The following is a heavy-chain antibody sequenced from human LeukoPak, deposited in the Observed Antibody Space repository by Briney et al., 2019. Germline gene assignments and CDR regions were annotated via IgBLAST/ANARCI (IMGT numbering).Heavy chain of an antibody. D-gene: IGHD4-11*01. CDR3: ASHDYSNY. Sequence: GGSLRLSCAASGFTFDDYGMSWVRQAPGKGLEWVSSISSSSSYIYYADSVKGRFAISRDNAKNSLYLQMNSLRAEDTAVYYCASHDYSNYWGQGTLVTVSS. CDR1: GFTFDDYG. V-gene: IGHV3-21*01. CDR2: ISSSSSYI. J-gene: IGHJ4*02.